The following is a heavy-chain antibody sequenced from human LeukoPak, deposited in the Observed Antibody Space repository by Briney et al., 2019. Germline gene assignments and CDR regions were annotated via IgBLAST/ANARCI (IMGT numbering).Heavy chain of an antibody. D-gene: IGHD2-15*01. CDR1: GGTFSSYA. CDR2: IIPIFGTA. Sequence: SVKVSCKASGGTFSSYAISWVRQAPGQGLEWMGGIIPIFGTANYAQKFQGRVTITADKSTSTAYMELSSLRSEDTAVYYCARVGYCSGGSCYGAFDIWGQGTMDTVSS. V-gene: IGHV1-69*06. J-gene: IGHJ3*02. CDR3: ARVGYCSGGSCYGAFDI.